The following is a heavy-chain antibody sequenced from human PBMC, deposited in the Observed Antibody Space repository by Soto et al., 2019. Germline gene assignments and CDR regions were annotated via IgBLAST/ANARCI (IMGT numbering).Heavy chain of an antibody. CDR1: GYTFTSYG. CDR2: ISAYNGNT. V-gene: IGHV1-18*01. D-gene: IGHD3-22*01. J-gene: IGHJ4*02. CDR3: ANDHGPGDSSSGWDY. Sequence: QVQLVQSGAEVKKPGASVKVSCKASGYTFTSYGISCVRQAPGQGLEWMGWISAYNGNTNYAQKLQGRVTMTTDTSTRTAYMALRILRSDDTAVYSGANDHGPGDSSSGWDYWGQGTLVNVAS.